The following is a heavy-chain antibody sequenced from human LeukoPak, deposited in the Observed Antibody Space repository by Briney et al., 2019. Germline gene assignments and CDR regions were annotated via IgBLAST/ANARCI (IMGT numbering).Heavy chain of an antibody. Sequence: GGSLTLSCAASGFIFSSYWMHWVRQPPGKGLEWVSRINSDGSSTSYADSVKGRFTISRDNAKNTLYLQMNSLRAEDTAVYYCATSQYSGSYFDYWGQGNLVTVSS. D-gene: IGHD1-26*01. CDR2: INSDGSST. J-gene: IGHJ4*02. V-gene: IGHV3-74*01. CDR1: GFIFSSYW. CDR3: ATSQYSGSYFDY.